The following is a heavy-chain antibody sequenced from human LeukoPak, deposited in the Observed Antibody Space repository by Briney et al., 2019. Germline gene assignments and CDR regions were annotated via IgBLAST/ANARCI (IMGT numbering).Heavy chain of an antibody. CDR3: ARGVTYYYDSSGPPKHFDY. CDR2: IYYSGST. V-gene: IGHV4-39*06. CDR1: GGSISSSSYY. D-gene: IGHD3-22*01. Sequence: SETLSLTCTVSGGSISSSSYYWGWIRQPPGKGLEWIGSIYYSGSTYYNPSLKSRVSISVDTSKNQFTLKVRSVTAADTAVYYCARGVTYYYDSSGPPKHFDYWGQGTLVTVSS. J-gene: IGHJ4*02.